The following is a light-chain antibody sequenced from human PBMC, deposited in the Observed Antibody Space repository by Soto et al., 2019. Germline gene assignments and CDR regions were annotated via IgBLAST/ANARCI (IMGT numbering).Light chain of an antibody. CDR1: QSVSSN. Sequence: EIVMTQSPATLSVSPGERATLSCRASQSVSSNLAWYQQKPGQAPRLLIYGASTRATGIPARFSGSGSGTDFTLTLRSLQAEDFAIYYCQQYNNWPGTFGQGTKVEIK. J-gene: IGKJ1*01. V-gene: IGKV3-15*01. CDR2: GAS. CDR3: QQYNNWPGT.